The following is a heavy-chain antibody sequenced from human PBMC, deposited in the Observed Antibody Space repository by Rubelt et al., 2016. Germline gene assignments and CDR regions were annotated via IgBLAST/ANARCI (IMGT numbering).Heavy chain of an antibody. D-gene: IGHD6-13*01. CDR2: INPSGGST. Sequence: QVQLVQSGAEVKKPGASVKVSCKASGYTFTSYYMHWVRQAPGQGLEWMGIINPSGGSTGYAQKFQGRITMTRDTSTSTVYMELSSLRSEDTAGYYCAREGARTSAAAGEGVDPWGQGTLVTVSS. J-gene: IGHJ5*02. CDR3: AREGARTSAAAGEGVDP. V-gene: IGHV1-46*01. CDR1: GYTFTSYY.